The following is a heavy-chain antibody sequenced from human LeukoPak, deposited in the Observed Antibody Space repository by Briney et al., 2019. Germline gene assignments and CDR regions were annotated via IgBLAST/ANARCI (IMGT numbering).Heavy chain of an antibody. J-gene: IGHJ5*01. V-gene: IGHV4-30-2*01. CDR3: ARAPRQSSWYDS. D-gene: IGHD6-13*01. Sequence: PSETLSLTCTVSGGSISSGGYYWSWIRQPPGKGLEWIGYIYHSGSTYYNPSLKSRVTISIDTSTNEVSLRLTSVTATDTAVYFCARAPRQSSWYDSWGQGTLVTVSS. CDR1: GGSISSGGYY. CDR2: IYHSGST.